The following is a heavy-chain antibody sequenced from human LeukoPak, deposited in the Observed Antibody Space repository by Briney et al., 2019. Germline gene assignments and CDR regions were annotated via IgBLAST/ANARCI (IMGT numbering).Heavy chain of an antibody. CDR1: GGSISSYY. V-gene: IGHV4-4*07. CDR3: ARDKVYDSSGYYYNFDY. CDR2: IYTSGST. D-gene: IGHD3-22*01. J-gene: IGHJ4*02. Sequence: PSETLSLTCTVSGGSISSYYWSWIRQPAGKGLEWIGRIYTSGSTNYNPSLKSRVTMSVDTSKNQFSLKLSSVTAADTAVYYCARDKVYDSSGYYYNFDYWGQGTLVTVSS.